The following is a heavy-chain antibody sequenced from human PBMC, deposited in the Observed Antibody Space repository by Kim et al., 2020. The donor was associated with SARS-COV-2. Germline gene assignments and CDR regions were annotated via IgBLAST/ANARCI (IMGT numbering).Heavy chain of an antibody. D-gene: IGHD3-10*01. V-gene: IGHV3-15*01. CDR2: IKSKTDGGTT. J-gene: IGHJ6*02. CDR3: TTDGIKLLWFGEFTGYGMDV. CDR1: GFTFSNAW. Sequence: GGSLRLSCAASGFTFSNAWMSWVRQAPGKGLEWVGRIKSKTDGGTTDYAAPVKGRFTISRDDSKNTLYLQMNSLKTEDTAVYYCTTDGIKLLWFGEFTGYGMDVWGQGTTVTVSS.